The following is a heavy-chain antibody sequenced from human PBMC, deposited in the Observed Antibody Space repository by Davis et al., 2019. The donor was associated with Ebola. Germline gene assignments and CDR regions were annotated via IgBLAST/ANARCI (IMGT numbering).Heavy chain of an antibody. CDR1: GGSFSGHY. V-gene: IGHV4-34*01. D-gene: IGHD6-13*01. CDR3: ARGYSSSWYSRLALNYYYGMDV. CDR2: VNHSGST. J-gene: IGHJ6*02. Sequence: MPSETLSLTCSVYGGSFSGHYWTWIRQPPGKGLEWIGEVNHSGSTNYNPSLKSRVTISVETSKNQFSLNLSSVTAADTAVYYCARGYSSSWYSRLALNYYYGMDVWGQGTTVIVSS.